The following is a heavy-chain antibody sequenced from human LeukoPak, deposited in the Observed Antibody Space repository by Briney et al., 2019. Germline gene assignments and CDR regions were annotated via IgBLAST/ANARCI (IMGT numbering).Heavy chain of an antibody. D-gene: IGHD1-26*01. CDR3: AKDVSGTYYAFDV. V-gene: IGHV4-59*02. CDR1: GASVRSHF. J-gene: IGHJ3*01. Sequence: PTETLSLTCGVSGASVRSHFWSWIRQTPGMGLEWIGYASNKGSTAYNPSLRSRVTISLDAPKNEVSLNVRSVSAADTAVYYCAKDVSGTYYAFDVWGQGRTV. CDR2: ASNKGST.